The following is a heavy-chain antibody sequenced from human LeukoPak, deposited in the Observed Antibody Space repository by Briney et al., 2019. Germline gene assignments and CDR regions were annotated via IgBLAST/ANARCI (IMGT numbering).Heavy chain of an antibody. D-gene: IGHD4-17*01. V-gene: IGHV3-23*01. J-gene: IGHJ4*02. CDR1: EFTFSSHA. CDR3: AKGHGDWGGNYLDH. Sequence: AGGSLRLSCVASEFTFSSHAMNWVRQAPGKGLEWVSDISASGSTIHYADSVKGRFTVSRDNSKNTVFLEMISLRVEDTALYHCAKGHGDWGGNYLDHWGQGAQVTVSS. CDR2: ISASGSTI.